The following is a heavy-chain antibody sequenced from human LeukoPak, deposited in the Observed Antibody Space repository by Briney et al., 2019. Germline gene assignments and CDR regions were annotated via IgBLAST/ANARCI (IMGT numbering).Heavy chain of an antibody. CDR2: IYTSGST. Sequence: PSETLSLTRTVSGGSISSYYWSWIRQPAGKGLEWIGRIYTSGSTNYNPSLKSRVTMSVDTSKNQFSLKLSSVTAADTAVYYCARDAAEEVADRTYYFDYWGQGTLVTVSS. D-gene: IGHD6-19*01. CDR3: ARDAAEEVADRTYYFDY. J-gene: IGHJ4*02. V-gene: IGHV4-4*07. CDR1: GGSISSYY.